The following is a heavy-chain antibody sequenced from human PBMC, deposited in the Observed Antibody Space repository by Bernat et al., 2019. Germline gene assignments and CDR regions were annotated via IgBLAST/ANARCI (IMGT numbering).Heavy chain of an antibody. J-gene: IGHJ5*02. D-gene: IGHD3/OR15-3a*01. Sequence: EVQLVESGGDWVQPGGSLRLSCVASGFTFSNHWMTWVRQAPGKGLEWVANITEGGSVEHYLDSVKGRFTISRDNAKNSLYLQMNSLRGEDTAVYYCARGGLSKTPADQWGQGTLVTVSS. V-gene: IGHV3-7*01. CDR3: ARGGLSKTPADQ. CDR1: GFTFSNHW. CDR2: ITEGGSVE.